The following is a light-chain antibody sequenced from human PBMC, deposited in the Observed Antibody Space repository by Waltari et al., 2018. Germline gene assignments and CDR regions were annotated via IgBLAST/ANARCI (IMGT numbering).Light chain of an antibody. J-gene: IGLJ3*02. CDR3: AAWDDSLHGHWV. V-gene: IGLV1-44*01. Sequence: QSVLTQPPSASGTPGQGVTISCTGSSSNIGGNVVNWYQQLPGKAPTLLIYRSDLRPSGVPDRFSGSKSGTSASLAISGLQSADEGDYYCAAWDDSLHGHWVFGGGTKVTVL. CDR2: RSD. CDR1: SSNIGGNV.